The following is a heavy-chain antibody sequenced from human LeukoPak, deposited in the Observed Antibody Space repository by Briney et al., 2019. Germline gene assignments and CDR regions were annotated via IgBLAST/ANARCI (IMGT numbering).Heavy chain of an antibody. CDR3: AKATNSGGYSSMDV. J-gene: IGHJ6*02. V-gene: IGHV3-23*01. Sequence: GGSPRLSCAASGFSFSSYAMNWVRQAPGKGLEWVSSISGNGANTYYADSVKGRFSISRDDSKNTVYLQMNSLRAEDTAVYYCAKATNSGGYSSMDVWGQGTTVTVSS. CDR2: ISGNGANT. CDR1: GFSFSSYA. D-gene: IGHD5-12*01.